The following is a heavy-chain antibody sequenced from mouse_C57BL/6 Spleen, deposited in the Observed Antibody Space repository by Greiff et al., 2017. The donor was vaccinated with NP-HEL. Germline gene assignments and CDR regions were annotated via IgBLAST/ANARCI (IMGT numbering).Heavy chain of an antibody. CDR2: IYPGNGDT. D-gene: IGHD2-3*01. V-gene: IGHV1-12*01. CDR3: ARYDYDGYLWYFDV. Sequence: QVQLKQSGAELVRPGASVKMSCKASGYTFTSYNMHWVKQTPRQGLEWIGSIYPGNGDTSYNQKFKGKATLTVDKSSSTAYMQLSSLTSEDSAVYYCARYDYDGYLWYFDVWGTGTTVTVSS. CDR1: GYTFTSYN. J-gene: IGHJ1*03.